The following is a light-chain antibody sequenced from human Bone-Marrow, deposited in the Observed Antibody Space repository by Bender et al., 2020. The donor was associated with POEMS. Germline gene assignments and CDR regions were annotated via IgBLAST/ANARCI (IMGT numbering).Light chain of an antibody. V-gene: IGLV2-14*02. Sequence: QSALTQPRSVSGSPGQSITISCTGTSSDVGSYNFVSWYQQHPGKAPKLMISDVSNRPSGVSSRFSGSKSGNTASLTISGLQAEDEADYYCNPYTSSNTQVFGGGTKLTVL. CDR1: SSDVGSYNF. CDR2: DVS. J-gene: IGLJ2*01. CDR3: NPYTSSNTQV.